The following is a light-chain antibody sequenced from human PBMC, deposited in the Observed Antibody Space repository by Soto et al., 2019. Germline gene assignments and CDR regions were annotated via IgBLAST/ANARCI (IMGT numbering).Light chain of an antibody. Sequence: QSVLTQPPSASGSPGQSVTISCTGTSSDVGGYNYVSWYQQHPGEAPKILIYEVAKRPPGVPDRFSGAKSGNTASLTVSGLLTEDEADYYCASFATSNTLVFGGGTKVTVL. V-gene: IGLV2-8*01. J-gene: IGLJ2*01. CDR2: EVA. CDR1: SSDVGGYNY. CDR3: ASFATSNTLV.